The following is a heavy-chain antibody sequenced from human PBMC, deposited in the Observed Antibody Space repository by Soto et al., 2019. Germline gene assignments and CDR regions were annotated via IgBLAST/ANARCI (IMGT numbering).Heavy chain of an antibody. D-gene: IGHD6-13*01. V-gene: IGHV4-31*03. J-gene: IGHJ6*02. CDR3: ARDKQQLVPPRYYGMDV. CDR2: IYYSGST. CDR1: GGSISSGGYY. Sequence: PSETLSLTCTVSGGSISSGGYYWSWIRQHPGKGLEWIGYIYYSGSTYYNPSLKSRVTISVDTSKNQFSLKLSSVTAADTAVYYCARDKQQLVPPRYYGMDVWGQGTTVTVSS.